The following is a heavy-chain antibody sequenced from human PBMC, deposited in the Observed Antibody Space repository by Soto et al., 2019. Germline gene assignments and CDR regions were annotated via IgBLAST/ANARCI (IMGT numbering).Heavy chain of an antibody. J-gene: IGHJ3*02. Sequence: QVQLVQSGAEVKKPGASVKVSCKASGYTFVSFGINWVRQAPGQGLEWLGRISPYNGDTSYAEKFRGRVAMTTDTSSSTVYLELRSLRSDDTSVYYYARDQTKWLRDASDIWGQGSMVTVSS. V-gene: IGHV1-18*01. CDR1: GYTFVSFG. CDR3: ARDQTKWLRDASDI. CDR2: ISPYNGDT. D-gene: IGHD2-8*01.